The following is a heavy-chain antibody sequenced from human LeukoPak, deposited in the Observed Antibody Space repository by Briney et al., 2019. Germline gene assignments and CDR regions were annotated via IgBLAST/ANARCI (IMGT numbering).Heavy chain of an antibody. Sequence: PGRSLRLSCAASGFTFSSYGMHWVRQAPGKGLEWVAVISYDGSNKYYADSVKGRFTISRDNSKNTLYLQMNSLRAEDTAVYYCARDYYYDSSGYDWYFDLWGRGTLVTVSS. CDR2: ISYDGSNK. CDR3: ARDYYYDSSGYDWYFDL. J-gene: IGHJ2*01. V-gene: IGHV3-30*03. CDR1: GFTFSSYG. D-gene: IGHD3-22*01.